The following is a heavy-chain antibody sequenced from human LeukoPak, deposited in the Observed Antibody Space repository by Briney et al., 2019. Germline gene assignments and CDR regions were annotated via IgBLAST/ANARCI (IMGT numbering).Heavy chain of an antibody. V-gene: IGHV3-21*01. J-gene: IGHJ4*02. CDR3: ARDGGPYFGVGATLGTFDY. D-gene: IGHD1-26*01. Sequence: GGSLRLSCAASGFTFSSYSMNRVRQAPGKGLEWVSSISSSSYIYYADSVKGRFTISRDNAKNSLYLQMNSLRAGDTAVYYCARDGGPYFGVGATLGTFDYWGQGTLVTVSS. CDR2: ISSSSYI. CDR1: GFTFSSYS.